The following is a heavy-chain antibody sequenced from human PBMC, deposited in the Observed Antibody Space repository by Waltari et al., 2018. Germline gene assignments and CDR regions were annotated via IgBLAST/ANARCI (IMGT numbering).Heavy chain of an antibody. CDR1: GFTFSNAW. J-gene: IGHJ4*02. CDR2: IKRKTDGGTT. V-gene: IGHV3-15*01. CDR3: TAEHSSFWHPSYYVDS. Sequence: EVQLVESGGGLVKPGGSLRLSCAASGFTFSNAWMSWVRQAPGKGLEWVGRIKRKTDGGTTDYVAAVKGRFTISRDDSKSTLYLQMSSLKTEDTAVYYCTAEHSSFWHPSYYVDSWGQGTLVTVSS. D-gene: IGHD6-19*01.